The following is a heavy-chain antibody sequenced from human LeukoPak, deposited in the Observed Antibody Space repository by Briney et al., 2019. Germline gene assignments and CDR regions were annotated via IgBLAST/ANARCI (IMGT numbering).Heavy chain of an antibody. D-gene: IGHD3-9*01. J-gene: IGHJ4*02. Sequence: KAGGSLRLSCAASGFTFSSYSMNWVRQAPGKGLEWVSSISSSSRYIYYADSVKGRFTISRDNAKNSLYLQMNSLRAEDTAVYYCARGGSDILTQHDYWGQGILVTVSS. V-gene: IGHV3-21*01. CDR3: ARGGSDILTQHDY. CDR2: ISSSSRYI. CDR1: GFTFSSYS.